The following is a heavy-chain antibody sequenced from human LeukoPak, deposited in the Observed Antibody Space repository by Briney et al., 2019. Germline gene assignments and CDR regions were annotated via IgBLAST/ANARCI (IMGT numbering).Heavy chain of an antibody. Sequence: SEPLSLTCTVSGGSINISSYHWGWIRQPRGKGLEWIGSIFCSGNTCDNPSLKSRVTISVDTSKNQFSLKINSVTAADTAVYYCARHRSKWLQSSFDYWGQGTLVTVSS. CDR3: ARHRSKWLQSSFDY. V-gene: IGHV4-39*01. CDR1: GGSINISSYH. J-gene: IGHJ4*02. D-gene: IGHD5-24*01. CDR2: IFCSGNT.